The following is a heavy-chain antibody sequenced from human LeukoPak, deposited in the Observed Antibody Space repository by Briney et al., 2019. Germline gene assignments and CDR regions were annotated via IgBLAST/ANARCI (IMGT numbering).Heavy chain of an antibody. CDR1: GYTFTDYY. D-gene: IGHD1-26*01. CDR2: INPNSGGT. CDR3: ARGPRTIVGATTH. J-gene: IGHJ4*02. V-gene: IGHV1-2*02. Sequence: ASVKVSCKASGYTFTDYYIHWVRQAPGQGLEWMGWINPNSGGTNFALRFQGRVTMTRDTSISTAYMDLSRLASADTAVYYCARGPRTIVGATTHWGRGTLVTVSS.